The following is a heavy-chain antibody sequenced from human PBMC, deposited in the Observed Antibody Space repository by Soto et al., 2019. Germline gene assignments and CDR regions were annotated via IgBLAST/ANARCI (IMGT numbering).Heavy chain of an antibody. CDR3: ARDVEDGRFWSGYFQNWFDP. J-gene: IGHJ5*02. D-gene: IGHD3-3*01. V-gene: IGHV3-21*01. CDR2: ISSSSSYI. Sequence: SLRLSCAASGFTFSSYSMNWVRQAPGKGLEWVSSISSSSSYIYYADSVKGRFTISRDNAKNSLYLQMNSLRAEDTAVYYCARDVEDGRFWSGYFQNWFDPWGQGTLVTVSS. CDR1: GFTFSSYS.